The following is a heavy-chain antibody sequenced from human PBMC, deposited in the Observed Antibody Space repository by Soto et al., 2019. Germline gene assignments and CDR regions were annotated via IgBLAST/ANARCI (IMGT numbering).Heavy chain of an antibody. CDR2: IYYSGST. J-gene: IGHJ4*01. CDR3: ATRPHYSDTSGYSYPYYFYS. Sequence: SETLSLTCTVSCGSTSSSSYYWSWIRQPPEKGLEWIGSIYYSGSTYYNPSLKSRVTISVDTSKNQFPLKLSSVTAADTAVYYWATRPHYSDTSGYSYPYYFYSRGHRTPVTVSS. CDR1: CGSTSSSSYY. D-gene: IGHD3-22*01. V-gene: IGHV4-39*01.